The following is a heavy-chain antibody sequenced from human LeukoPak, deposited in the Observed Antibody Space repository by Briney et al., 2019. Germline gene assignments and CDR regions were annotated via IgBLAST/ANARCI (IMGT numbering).Heavy chain of an antibody. CDR2: ISSSSSYI. V-gene: IGHV3-21*04. CDR3: ARTAYYYDSSGLYDY. D-gene: IGHD3-22*01. CDR1: GFTFSSYS. Sequence: PGGSLRLSCAASGFTFSSYSMNWVRQAPGKGLERVSSISSSSSYIYYADSVKGRFTISRDNSKNTLYLQMNSLRAEDTAVYYCARTAYYYDSSGLYDYWGQGTLVTVSS. J-gene: IGHJ4*02.